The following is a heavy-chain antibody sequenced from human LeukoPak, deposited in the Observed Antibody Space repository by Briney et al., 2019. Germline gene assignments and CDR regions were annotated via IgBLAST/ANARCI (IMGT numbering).Heavy chain of an antibody. CDR3: ARVPGVTRYFDS. CDR1: GFTFTCCW. D-gene: IGHD4-23*01. V-gene: IGHV3-7*01. Sequence: PGGSLRLSCSASGFTFTCCWMSRVRQTPGKGLEWVASIKQDGREKFYADSVKGRFTISRDNAKNSLYLQVNSLRAEDTAVYYCARVPGVTRYFDSWGQGILVTVSS. J-gene: IGHJ4*02. CDR2: IKQDGREK.